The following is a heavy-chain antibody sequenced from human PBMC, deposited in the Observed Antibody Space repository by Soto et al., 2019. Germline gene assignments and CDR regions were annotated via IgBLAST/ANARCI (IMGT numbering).Heavy chain of an antibody. V-gene: IGHV3-7*01. CDR2: IKEDGTEK. CDR3: TTDSYFTLKLVRFDY. D-gene: IGHD3-22*01. J-gene: IGHJ4*01. CDR1: GFTFSMYW. Sequence: PGGSLRLSCAASGFTFSMYWMNWVRQAPGKGLEWVASIKEDGTEKYYVDSVRGRFTISRDNAKNSLYLQMNDLRAGDTAVYYCTTDSYFTLKLVRFDYWGLGTLVTVSS.